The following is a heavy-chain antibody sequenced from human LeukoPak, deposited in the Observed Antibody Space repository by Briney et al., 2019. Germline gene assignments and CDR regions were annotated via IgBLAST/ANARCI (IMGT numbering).Heavy chain of an antibody. D-gene: IGHD2-2*01. J-gene: IGHJ6*02. CDR2: LGRSGENR. Sequence: GGSLRLSCAASGFTFTDYSMSWVRQAPGKGLEWVSGLGRSGENRYYATSVRGRFSISRDNSKDTVYLQMNSLRAEDTAIYYCVTNPSCETSSPLDAWGQRTTVTV. V-gene: IGHV3-23*01. CDR1: GFTFTDYS. CDR3: VTNPSCETSSPLDA.